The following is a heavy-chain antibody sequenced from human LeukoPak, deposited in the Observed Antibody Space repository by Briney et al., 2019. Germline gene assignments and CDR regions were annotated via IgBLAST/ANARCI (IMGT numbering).Heavy chain of an antibody. CDR2: ISGSGGSGSST. CDR1: GFTFNNYA. V-gene: IGHV3-23*01. J-gene: IGHJ4*02. CDR3: AKSRSSIAAAINY. Sequence: SGGSLRLSCAASGFTFNNYAMSWVRQAPGEGLEWVSTISGSGGSGSSTYYAASVKGRFTISRDNSNNTLYLQVNSLRAEDTAVYFCAKSRSSIAAAINYWGQGTLVTVSS. D-gene: IGHD6-13*01.